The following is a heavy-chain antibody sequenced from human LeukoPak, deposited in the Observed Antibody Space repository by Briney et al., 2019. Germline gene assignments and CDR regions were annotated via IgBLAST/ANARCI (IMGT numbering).Heavy chain of an antibody. CDR3: ARDSRYYGPYNWFDP. CDR2: IIPIFGTA. J-gene: IGHJ5*02. D-gene: IGHD3-10*01. V-gene: IGHV1-69*13. CDR1: GGTFSSYA. Sequence: GASVKVSCKASGGTFSSYAISWVRQAPGQGLEWMGGIIPIFGTANYAQKFQGRVTITADESTSTAYMELSSLRSEDTAVYYCARDSRYYGPYNWFDPWGQGTLVTVSS.